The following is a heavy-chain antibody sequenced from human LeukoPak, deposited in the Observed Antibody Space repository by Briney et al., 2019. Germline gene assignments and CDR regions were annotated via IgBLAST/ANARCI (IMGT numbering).Heavy chain of an antibody. CDR1: GYTFTSYD. D-gene: IGHD6-13*01. J-gene: IGHJ4*02. CDR3: ARAGQRATVRYSSSWYYW. Sequence: ASVKVSCKASGYTFTSYDINWVRQATGQGLEWMGWMNPNSGNTGYAQKFQGRVIMTRNTSISTAYMELSSLRSEDTAVYYCARAGQRATVRYSSSWYYWWGQGTLVTVSS. CDR2: MNPNSGNT. V-gene: IGHV1-8*01.